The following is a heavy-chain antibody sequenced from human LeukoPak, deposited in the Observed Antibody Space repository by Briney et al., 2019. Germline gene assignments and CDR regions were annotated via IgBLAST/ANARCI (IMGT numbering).Heavy chain of an antibody. CDR3: VPAFKREAPPPGFDF. J-gene: IGHJ4*02. D-gene: IGHD1-14*01. Sequence: PGGSLRLSCAASGFTFSNYGMYWVRQAPGKGLEWVAVIWSDETNRLHADSVKGRFTISRDNSKNTLYLQMNSLTPEDTAVYYCVPAFKREAPPPGFDFWGQGTLVTVSS. V-gene: IGHV3-30*02. CDR2: IWSDETNR. CDR1: GFTFSNYG.